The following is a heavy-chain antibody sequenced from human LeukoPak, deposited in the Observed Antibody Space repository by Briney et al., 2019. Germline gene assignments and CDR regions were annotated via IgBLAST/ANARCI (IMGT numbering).Heavy chain of an antibody. V-gene: IGHV3-7*01. Sequence: PGGSLRLSCAASGYTFNNYWMNWVRQAPGKGLEWVVAIKQDGSEKYYVDSVKGRFTISRDNAKNSLYLQMNSLRAEDTAVYYCARGGSYSWFDSWGQGTLVTVSS. CDR2: IKQDGSEK. CDR1: GYTFNNYW. J-gene: IGHJ5*01. CDR3: ARGGSYSWFDS.